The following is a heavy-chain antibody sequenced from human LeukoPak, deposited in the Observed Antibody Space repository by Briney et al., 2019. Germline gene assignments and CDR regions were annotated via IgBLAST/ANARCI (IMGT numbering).Heavy chain of an antibody. J-gene: IGHJ4*02. CDR3: ARDITGSFDY. D-gene: IGHD1-14*01. Sequence: SETLSLTCTVSGGSISSYYWSWIRQPPGKGLEWIGYIHYSGSTNYNPSLKSRVTISVDTSKNQFSLKLSSVTAADTAVYYCARDITGSFDYWGQGNLVTVSS. V-gene: IGHV4-59*01. CDR2: IHYSGST. CDR1: GGSISSYY.